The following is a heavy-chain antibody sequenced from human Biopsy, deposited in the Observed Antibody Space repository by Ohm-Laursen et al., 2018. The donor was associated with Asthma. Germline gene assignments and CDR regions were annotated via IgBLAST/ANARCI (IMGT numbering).Heavy chain of an antibody. V-gene: IGHV3-15*01. CDR1: AFIFSNAC. Sequence: SLRLSCAASAFIFSNACMYWVRQAPGKGLEWVGRIKSKIDGGTTDFAAPVKGRFTISRDDSKNMLYLQMNSLKSEDTAVYYCAKDPRDGSNHRYFGFDYWGQGTLVTVSS. CDR3: AKDPRDGSNHRYFGFDY. D-gene: IGHD5-24*01. J-gene: IGHJ4*02. CDR2: IKSKIDGGTT.